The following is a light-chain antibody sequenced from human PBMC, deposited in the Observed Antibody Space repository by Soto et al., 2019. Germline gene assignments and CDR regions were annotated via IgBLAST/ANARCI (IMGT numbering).Light chain of an antibody. CDR2: EVS. Sequence: QSALTQPASVSGSPGQSITISCTGTSSDVGSYNLVSWYQQHPGEAPKLMIYEVSKRPSGVSNRFSGSKSGNTASLTISGLQAEDEADYYCCSYAATSTWVFGGGTKVTVL. CDR1: SSDVGSYNL. CDR3: CSYAATSTWV. J-gene: IGLJ3*02. V-gene: IGLV2-23*02.